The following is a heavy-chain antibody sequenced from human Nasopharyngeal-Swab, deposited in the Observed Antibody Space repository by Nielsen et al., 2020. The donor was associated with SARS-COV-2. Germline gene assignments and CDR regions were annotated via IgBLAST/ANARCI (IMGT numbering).Heavy chain of an antibody. D-gene: IGHD2-2*01. CDR2: ISYDGSNK. J-gene: IGHJ4*02. CDR3: ARSLRDDYCSSTSCPFDY. CDR1: GFTFSSYG. Sequence: GESLKISCAASGFTFSSYGMHWVRQAPGKGLEWVAVISYDGSNKYYADSVKGRFTISRDNSKNTLYLQMNSLRAEDTAVYYCARSLRDDYCSSTSCPFDYWGQGTLVTVSS. V-gene: IGHV3-30*03.